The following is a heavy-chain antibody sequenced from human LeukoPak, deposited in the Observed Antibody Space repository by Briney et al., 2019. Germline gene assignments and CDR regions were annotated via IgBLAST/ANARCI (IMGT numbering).Heavy chain of an antibody. D-gene: IGHD1-26*01. CDR2: ISGSGGST. CDR3: ARGVEYSGSYYHAFDI. J-gene: IGHJ3*02. V-gene: IGHV3-23*01. CDR1: GFTFSSYA. Sequence: GGSLRLSCAASGFTFSSYAMSWVRQAPGKGLEWVSAISGSGGSTYYADSVKGRFTISRDNSKNTLYLQMNTLRAEDTAVYYCARGVEYSGSYYHAFDIWGQGTLVTVSS.